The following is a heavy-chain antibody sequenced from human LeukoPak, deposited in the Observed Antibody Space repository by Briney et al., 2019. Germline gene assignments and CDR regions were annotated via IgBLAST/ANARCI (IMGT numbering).Heavy chain of an antibody. J-gene: IGHJ3*02. CDR1: GYTFTSYG. D-gene: IGHD1-26*01. CDR2: ISAYNGNT. CDR3: ARAWRASGSYSSAFDI. Sequence: ASVKVSCRASGYTFTSYGISWVRQAPGQGLEWMGWISAYNGNTNYAQKLQGRVTMTTDTSTSTAYMELRSLRSDDTAVYYCARAWRASGSYSSAFDIWGQGTMVTVSS. V-gene: IGHV1-18*01.